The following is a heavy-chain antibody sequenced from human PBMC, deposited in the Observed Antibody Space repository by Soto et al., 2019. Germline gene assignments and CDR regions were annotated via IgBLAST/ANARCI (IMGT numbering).Heavy chain of an antibody. V-gene: IGHV4-4*02. J-gene: IGHJ4*02. CDR3: ARRYSSGWLYYFDY. Sequence: SETLSLTCAVSGGSISSSNWWSWVRQPPGKGLEWIGEIYHSGSTNYNPSLKSRVTISVDKSKNQFSLKLSSVTAADTAVYYCARRYSSGWLYYFDYWGQGTLVTVSS. CDR1: GGSISSSNW. CDR2: IYHSGST. D-gene: IGHD6-19*01.